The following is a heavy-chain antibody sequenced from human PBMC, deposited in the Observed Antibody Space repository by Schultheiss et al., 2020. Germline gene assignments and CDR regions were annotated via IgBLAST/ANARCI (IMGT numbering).Heavy chain of an antibody. J-gene: IGHJ4*02. CDR3: TRDRACSGGSCDSNY. V-gene: IGHV3-49*04. Sequence: GGSLRLSCTTSGFTFGEYAMSWVRQAPGKGLEWVGFIRSRAYGGTTEYAASVKGRFTISRDDSKSIAYLQMDSLKTEDTAVYHCTRDRACSGGSCDSNYWGQGSLVTVSS. CDR2: IRSRAYGGTT. CDR1: GFTFGEYA. D-gene: IGHD2-15*01.